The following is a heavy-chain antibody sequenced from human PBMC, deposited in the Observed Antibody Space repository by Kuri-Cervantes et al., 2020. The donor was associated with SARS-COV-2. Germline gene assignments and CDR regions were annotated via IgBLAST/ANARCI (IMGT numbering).Heavy chain of an antibody. D-gene: IGHD4-11*01. V-gene: IGHV3-53*01. Sequence: GGSLRLSCAASGFTVSSNYMSWVRQAPGKELEWVSVIYSGGSTYYADSVKGRFTISRDNSKNTLYLQMNSLRAEDTAVYYCARDRSNYKGNNWFDPWGQGTLVTVSS. CDR1: GFTVSSNY. J-gene: IGHJ5*02. CDR2: IYSGGST. CDR3: ARDRSNYKGNNWFDP.